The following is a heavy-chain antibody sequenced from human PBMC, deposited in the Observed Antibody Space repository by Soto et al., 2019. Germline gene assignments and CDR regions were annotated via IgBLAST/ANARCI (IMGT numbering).Heavy chain of an antibody. CDR3: ARHAKYDSTVTAGTRDY. V-gene: IGHV4-39*01. CDR1: GDSISSSGYY. CDR2: IHSSGSN. J-gene: IGHJ4*02. Sequence: QVQLQESGPGLVKPSETLSLTCTVSGDSISSSGYYWGWLRQPPGKGQEGIGSIHSSGSNSYNPSLQGRVTISVDTSKSQFALKLSSVTAAVTAVYYCARHAKYDSTVTAGTRDYWGQGTLVTVSS. D-gene: IGHD4-17*01.